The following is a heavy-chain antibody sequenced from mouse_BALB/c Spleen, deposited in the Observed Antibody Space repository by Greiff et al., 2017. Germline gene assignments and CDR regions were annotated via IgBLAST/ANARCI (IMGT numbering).Heavy chain of an antibody. CDR2: ISSGSSTI. CDR1: GFTFSSFG. D-gene: IGHD1-1*01. V-gene: IGHV5-17*02. Sequence: EVMLVESGGGLVQPGGSRKLSCAASGFTFSSFGMHWVRQAPEKGLEWVAYISSGSSTIYYADTVKGRFTISRDNPKNTLFLQMTSLRSADTAMYDCARNYYGSSPVDYWGQGTTLTVSA. CDR3: ARNYYGSSPVDY. J-gene: IGHJ2*01.